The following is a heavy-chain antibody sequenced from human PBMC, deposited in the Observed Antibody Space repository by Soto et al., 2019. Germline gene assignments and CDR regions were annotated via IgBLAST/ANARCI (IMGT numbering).Heavy chain of an antibody. D-gene: IGHD1-1*01. CDR1: GFTFSSYA. CDR3: ARQEASTTIDLDY. J-gene: IGHJ4*02. CDR2: ISGSGGST. V-gene: IGHV3-23*01. Sequence: PGGSLRLSCAASGFTFSSYAMSWVRQAPGKGLEWVSAISGSGGSTYYADSVKGRFTISRDNSKNTLYLQMNSLRAEDTAVYYCARQEASTTIDLDYWDQPPLVTVSS.